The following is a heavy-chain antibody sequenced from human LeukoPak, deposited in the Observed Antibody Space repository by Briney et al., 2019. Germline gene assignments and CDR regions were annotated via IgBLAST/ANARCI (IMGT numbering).Heavy chain of an antibody. CDR1: GFTFDNYA. CDR2: ISGDGGTT. CDR3: IDGCVVNFWSSIYLDD. V-gene: IGHV3-43*02. Sequence: GGSLRLSCAASGFTFDNYAMRWVRQAPGKALEWVSRISGDGGTTYYADSVKGRFTISRDNNKNSLYLQMNSPRAEGTVYYYCIDGCVVNFWSSIYLDDWGQGPTVTVSS. J-gene: IGHJ6*02. D-gene: IGHD3-3*01.